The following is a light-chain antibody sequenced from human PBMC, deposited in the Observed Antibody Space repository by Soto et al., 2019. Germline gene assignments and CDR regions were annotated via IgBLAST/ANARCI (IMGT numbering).Light chain of an antibody. Sequence: QSVLTQPPSVSGAPGQRVTISCTGSGANIGAGYDVHRYQQLPGTVPKLIIYDNNNRPSGVPDRFSGSKSGTSASLAITGLHAGDEADYYCQSFDVSLSGGDWMFGGGTKLTVL. V-gene: IGLV1-40*01. J-gene: IGLJ3*02. CDR1: GANIGAGYD. CDR2: DNN. CDR3: QSFDVSLSGGDWM.